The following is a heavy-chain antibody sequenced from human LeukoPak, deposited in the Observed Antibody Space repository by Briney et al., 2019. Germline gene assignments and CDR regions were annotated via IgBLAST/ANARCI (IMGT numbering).Heavy chain of an antibody. J-gene: IGHJ4*02. D-gene: IGHD5-18*01. CDR2: IKQDGSEK. CDR3: ARDPDMVPFDY. V-gene: IGHV3-7*01. CDR1: GFTFSSYW. Sequence: TGGSLRLSCAASGFTFSSYWMSWVRQAPGKGLEWVANIKQDGSEKYHVDSVKGRFTISRDNSKNSLYLQMNGLRAEDTAVYYCARDPDMVPFDYWGQGTLVTVSS.